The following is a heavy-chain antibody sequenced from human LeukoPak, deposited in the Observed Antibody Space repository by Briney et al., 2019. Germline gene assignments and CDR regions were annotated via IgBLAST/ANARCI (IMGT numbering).Heavy chain of an antibody. CDR3: ARDRRDGDYVEYFQH. D-gene: IGHD4-17*01. V-gene: IGHV1-69*06. Sequence: SVKVSCKASGGTFSSYAISWVRQAPGQGLEWMGGIIPIFGTANYAQKFQGRVTITADKSTSTAYMELSSLRSEDTAVYYCARDRRDGDYVEYFQHWGQGTLVTVSS. CDR2: IIPIFGTA. CDR1: GGTFSSYA. J-gene: IGHJ1*01.